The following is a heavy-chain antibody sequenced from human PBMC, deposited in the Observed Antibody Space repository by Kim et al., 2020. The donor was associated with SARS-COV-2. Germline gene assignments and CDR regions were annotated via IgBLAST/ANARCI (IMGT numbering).Heavy chain of an antibody. Sequence: GGSLRLSCAGPASTFSTYAISWVRQAQGKGLEWVASISSGGTRTYYADSVQGRFSISRDNSKNTLSLQMTGLKVEDTAVYYCTKDGPPGVWPFDFGGQGTLVTVSS. D-gene: IGHD3-10*01. V-gene: IGHV3-23*01. CDR2: ISSGGTRT. CDR1: ASTFSTYA. J-gene: IGHJ4*02. CDR3: TKDGPPGVWPFDF.